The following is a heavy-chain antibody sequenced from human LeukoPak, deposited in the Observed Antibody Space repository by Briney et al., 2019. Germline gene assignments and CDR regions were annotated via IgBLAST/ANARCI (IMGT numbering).Heavy chain of an antibody. CDR2: ISFDGSHK. CDR3: AREWVYDSPMDV. V-gene: IGHV3-30*03. D-gene: IGHD2-8*01. CDR1: GFTFSGFG. Sequence: GTSLRLSCAASGFTFSGFGMHWVRQAPGKGLEWVAVISFDGSHKYYADSVKGRFTISRDNPKNTLDLQMNSLRSEDTAVYYCAREWVYDSPMDVWGKGTTVTVSS. J-gene: IGHJ6*03.